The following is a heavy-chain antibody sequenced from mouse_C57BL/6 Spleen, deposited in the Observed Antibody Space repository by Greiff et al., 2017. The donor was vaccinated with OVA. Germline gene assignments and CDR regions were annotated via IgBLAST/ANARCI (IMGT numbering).Heavy chain of an antibody. CDR2: IDPSDSYT. V-gene: IGHV1-59*01. D-gene: IGHD1-1*01. CDR3: ARGITTVVANFDY. CDR1: GYTFTSYW. J-gene: IGHJ2*01. Sequence: QVQLQQPGAELVRPGTSVKLSCKASGYTFTSYWMHWVKQRPGQGLEWIGVIDPSDSYTNYNQKFKGKATLTVDTSSSTAYMQLSSLTSEDSAVYSCARGITTVVANFDYWGQGTTLTVSS.